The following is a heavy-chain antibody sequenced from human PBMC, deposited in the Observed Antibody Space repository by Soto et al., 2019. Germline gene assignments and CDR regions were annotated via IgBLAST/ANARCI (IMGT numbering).Heavy chain of an antibody. V-gene: IGHV3-21*01. Sequence: EVHLVESGGGLVKPGGSLRLSCAASGFSFSDYTMNWVRQAPGKALEWVASISWSGSYIYYADSVKGRFTISRDNAKNSLYEEMNSLRVEGTAVYYCARGDVVVTVDNPGEELAAYHYVDGWGKGTGVTVS. CDR3: ARGDVVVTVDNPGEELAAYHYVDG. J-gene: IGHJ6*03. CDR2: ISWSGSYI. D-gene: IGHD2-2*01. CDR1: GFSFSDYT.